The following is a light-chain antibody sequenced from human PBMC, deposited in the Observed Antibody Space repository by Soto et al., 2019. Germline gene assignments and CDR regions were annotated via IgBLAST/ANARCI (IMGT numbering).Light chain of an antibody. CDR2: DPS. CDR3: QQRSNWPPVIT. Sequence: EIVLTQSPATLSLSPGERATLSCRASQSFSSYLAWYQQKPGQAPRLLIYDPSKRATGIPARFSGRGSGTDFPLTISRLEPEDFAVYYCQQRSNWPPVITFGQGTRLEIK. CDR1: QSFSSY. V-gene: IGKV3-11*01. J-gene: IGKJ5*01.